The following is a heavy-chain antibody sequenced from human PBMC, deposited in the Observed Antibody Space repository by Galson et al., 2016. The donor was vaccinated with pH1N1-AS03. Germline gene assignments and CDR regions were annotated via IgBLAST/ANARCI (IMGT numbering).Heavy chain of an antibody. Sequence: ETLSLTCSVSGGSINISPYNWGWIRQSPGKGLEWLGSVSFSGTTYYNPSLKSRVSKSMDTSDNQISLTCSSVTAPDTAVYYCARQAEGRMLTLRHRYFDFWGRGIRVTVSS. J-gene: IGHJ2*01. CDR2: VSFSGTT. CDR1: GGSINISPYN. V-gene: IGHV4-39*01. CDR3: ARQAEGRMLTLRHRYFDF. D-gene: IGHD1-14*01.